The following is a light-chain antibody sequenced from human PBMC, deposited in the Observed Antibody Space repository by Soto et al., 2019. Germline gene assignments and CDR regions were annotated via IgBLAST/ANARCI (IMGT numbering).Light chain of an antibody. V-gene: IGKV3-15*01. CDR2: CAS. J-gene: IGKJ5*01. CDR1: QSVSNN. CDR3: QQYNDWPPIT. Sequence: EIMMTQSPVTLSVSPGEIATVSCRASQSVSNNLAWYQQKPGQAPRLLIYCASTRATGLPARFSGSGSGTEFTLTISSLQSEDFALYYCQQYNDWPPITFGQGTRLEIK.